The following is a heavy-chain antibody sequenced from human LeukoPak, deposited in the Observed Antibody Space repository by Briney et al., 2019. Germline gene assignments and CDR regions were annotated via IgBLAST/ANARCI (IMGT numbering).Heavy chain of an antibody. CDR3: AREGYCSGGSCLPPYYYYMDV. V-gene: IGHV4-38-2*02. D-gene: IGHD2-15*01. Sequence: PSETLSLTCTVAGYSISSGYYWGWIRQPPGKGLEWIGIIYHTGRTHYNPSLKSRVAMSVDTSKNQFSLKLNSVTAADTAVYYCAREGYCSGGSCLPPYYYYMDVWGKGTTVTISS. CDR2: IYHTGRT. CDR1: GYSISSGYY. J-gene: IGHJ6*03.